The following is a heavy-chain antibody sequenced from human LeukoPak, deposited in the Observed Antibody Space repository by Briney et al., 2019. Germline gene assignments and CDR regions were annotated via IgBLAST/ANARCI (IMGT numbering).Heavy chain of an antibody. CDR2: ISGSGGST. J-gene: IGHJ4*02. CDR3: AKDSTLYGSGSFILDY. V-gene: IGHV3-23*01. D-gene: IGHD3-10*01. CDR1: GFTFSSYA. Sequence: GGSLRLSCAASGFTFSSYAMSWVRQAPVKGLEWVSAISGSGGSTYYADSVKGRFTISRDNSKNTLYLQMNSLRAEDTAVYYCAKDSTLYGSGSFILDYWGQGALVTVSS.